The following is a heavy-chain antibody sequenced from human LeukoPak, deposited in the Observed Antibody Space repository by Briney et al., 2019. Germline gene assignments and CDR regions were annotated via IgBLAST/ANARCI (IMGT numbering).Heavy chain of an antibody. V-gene: IGHV3-30-3*01. CDR1: GLSFSSYA. Sequence: GGSLRLSCAASGLSFSSYAMHWVRQAPDKGLEWVAVIPYDGTEKYYGDSVKGRFTISRDNSKNTLYLQMNSLRAEDTALYYCARDGHGVPLDYWGQGTLVTVSS. J-gene: IGHJ4*02. CDR2: IPYDGTEK. CDR3: ARDGHGVPLDY. D-gene: IGHD4-17*01.